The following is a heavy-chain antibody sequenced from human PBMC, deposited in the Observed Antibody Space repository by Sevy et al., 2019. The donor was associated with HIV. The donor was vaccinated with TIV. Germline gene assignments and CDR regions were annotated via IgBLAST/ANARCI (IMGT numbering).Heavy chain of an antibody. D-gene: IGHD6-13*01. Sequence: SESLSLTCAVSGGSINSGGYSWSWIRQPPGKGLEWIGYIFQSGATYYIPSLQSRVSISVDMSKNQFSLNLRSVTAADTAVYYCARGRVGACSSWHGAFDVWGQGTMVTVSS. CDR3: ARGRVGACSSWHGAFDV. V-gene: IGHV4-30-2*01. CDR1: GGSINSGGYS. CDR2: IFQSGAT. J-gene: IGHJ3*01.